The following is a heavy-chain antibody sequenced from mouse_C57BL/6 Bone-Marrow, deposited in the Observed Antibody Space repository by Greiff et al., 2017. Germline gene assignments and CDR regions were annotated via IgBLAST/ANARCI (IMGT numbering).Heavy chain of an antibody. D-gene: IGHD1-1*01. CDR3: AIPYYGSSYQFAY. CDR1: GYTFTSYW. Sequence: QVQLQQPGAELVKPGASVKLSCKASGYTFTSYWMHWVKQRPGQGLEWIGMIHPNSGSTNYNEKFKSKATLTVDKSSSTAYMQLSSLTSEDSAVYYGAIPYYGSSYQFAYWGRGTLVTVSA. CDR2: IHPNSGST. V-gene: IGHV1-64*01. J-gene: IGHJ3*01.